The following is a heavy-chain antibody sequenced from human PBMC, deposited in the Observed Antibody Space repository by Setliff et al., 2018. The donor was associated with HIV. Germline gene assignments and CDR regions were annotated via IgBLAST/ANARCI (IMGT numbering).Heavy chain of an antibody. D-gene: IGHD6-19*01. CDR2: IYRSGST. CDR1: GYSISSGYY. Sequence: SETLSLTCTVSGYSISSGYYWGWIRQPPGKGLEWIGNIYRSGSTYYNPSLKSRVTISVDTSNNQFSLKLSSVTAADTAVYYCAASSGWQRGDYWGQGILVTVSS. J-gene: IGHJ4*02. V-gene: IGHV4-38-2*02. CDR3: AASSGWQRGDY.